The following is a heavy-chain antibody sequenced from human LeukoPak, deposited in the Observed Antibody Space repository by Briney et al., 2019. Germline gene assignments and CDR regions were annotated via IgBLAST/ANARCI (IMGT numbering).Heavy chain of an antibody. D-gene: IGHD1-14*01. CDR2: FYYRGST. V-gene: IGHV4-61*05. CDR1: GGSISSSSYY. Sequence: SETLSLTCTVSGGSISSSSYYWGWIRQPPGKGLEWIGYFYYRGSTNYNPSLKSRVTISLDTSKNQFSLRLRSVTAADTAVYYCARHSGTLGYFDYWGQGTRVTVSS. CDR3: ARHSGTLGYFDY. J-gene: IGHJ4*02.